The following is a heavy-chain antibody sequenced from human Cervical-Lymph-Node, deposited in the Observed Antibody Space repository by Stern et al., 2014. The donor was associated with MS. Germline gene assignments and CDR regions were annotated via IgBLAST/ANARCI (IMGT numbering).Heavy chain of an antibody. D-gene: IGHD3-3*01. V-gene: IGHV1-8*01. CDR2: MNPGSGET. Sequence: QVQLVESGAEVKKPGASLKVSCKASGYTFTSDDINWVRQVSGQGLEWMGWMNPGSGETSYAQKFRGKFTITRDLSISTAYMEMTSLKSEDTAVYYCTRGWSAWGQGTLVTVSS. CDR3: TRGWSA. CDR1: GYTFTSDD. J-gene: IGHJ4*02.